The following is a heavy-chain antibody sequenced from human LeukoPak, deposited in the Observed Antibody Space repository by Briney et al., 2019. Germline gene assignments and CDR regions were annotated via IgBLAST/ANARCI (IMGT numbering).Heavy chain of an antibody. CDR1: GGSISSSSYY. Sequence: SETLSLTCTVSGGSISSSSYYWGWIRQPPGKGLEWIGSIYYSGSTYYNPSLKSRVTISVDTSKNQFSLKLSSVTAADTAVYYCASEGRFLEWLLSRINGEGGIYFDYWGQGTLVTVSS. CDR3: ASEGRFLEWLLSRINGEGGIYFDY. D-gene: IGHD3-3*01. V-gene: IGHV4-39*01. J-gene: IGHJ4*02. CDR2: IYYSGST.